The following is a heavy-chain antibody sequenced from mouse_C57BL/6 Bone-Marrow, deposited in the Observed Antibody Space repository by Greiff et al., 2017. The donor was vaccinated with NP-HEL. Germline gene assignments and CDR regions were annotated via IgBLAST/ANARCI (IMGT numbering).Heavy chain of an antibody. CDR3: AIYYYGSSYVDYFDY. V-gene: IGHV1-64*01. D-gene: IGHD1-1*01. CDR2: IHPNSGST. CDR1: GYTFTSYW. J-gene: IGHJ2*01. Sequence: VQLQQPGAELVKPGASVKLSCKASGYTFTSYWMHWVKQRPGQGLEWIGMIHPNSGSTNYNEKFKSKATLTVDKSSSTAYMQLSSLTSEDSAVYYCAIYYYGSSYVDYFDYWGQGTTLTVSS.